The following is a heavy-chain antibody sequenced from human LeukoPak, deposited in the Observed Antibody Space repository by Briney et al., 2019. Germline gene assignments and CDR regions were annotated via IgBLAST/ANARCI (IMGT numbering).Heavy chain of an antibody. CDR3: AKDYGDYQGAFDI. CDR2: IRGSGGRT. V-gene: IGHV3-23*01. D-gene: IGHD4-17*01. J-gene: IGHJ3*02. Sequence: PGGSLRLSCVASGFTFSSYAMIWVRQAPGKGLEWVSGIRGSGGRTYYADSVKGRVTMSRDNSKNTLYLQMNSLRAEDMAVYYCAKDYGDYQGAFDIWGQGTLVTVSS. CDR1: GFTFSSYA.